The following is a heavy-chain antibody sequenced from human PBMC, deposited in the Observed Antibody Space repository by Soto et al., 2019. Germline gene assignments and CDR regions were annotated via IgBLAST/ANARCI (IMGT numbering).Heavy chain of an antibody. D-gene: IGHD3-10*01. V-gene: IGHV3-23*01. CDR3: AKGRGGSGSLTPRVDF. J-gene: IGHJ4*02. CDR1: GFTFNNYA. CDR2: ISGGGDTT. Sequence: EVQLLESGGGLVQPGGSLRRSCAASGFTFNNYAMTWVRQPPGKGLERVSAISGGGDTTSYADSVKGRFTVPRDGSKNTLYLQMSSLRAEDTALYYCAKGRGGSGSLTPRVDFWGQGTLVTVSS.